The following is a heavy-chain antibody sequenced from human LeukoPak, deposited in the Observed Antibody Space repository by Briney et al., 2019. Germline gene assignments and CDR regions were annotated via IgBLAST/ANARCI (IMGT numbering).Heavy chain of an antibody. D-gene: IGHD3-16*02. Sequence: GASVKVSCKASGYTFTSYAMNWVRQAPGQGLQWMGWINPNSGATNYAQKFQGRVTMTRDTSISTAYMELSRLRSDDTAVYYCARDSDPGYYDYVWGSYRPDAFDIWGQGTMVTVSS. CDR1: GYTFTSYA. CDR3: ARDSDPGYYDYVWGSYRPDAFDI. J-gene: IGHJ3*02. V-gene: IGHV1-2*02. CDR2: INPNSGAT.